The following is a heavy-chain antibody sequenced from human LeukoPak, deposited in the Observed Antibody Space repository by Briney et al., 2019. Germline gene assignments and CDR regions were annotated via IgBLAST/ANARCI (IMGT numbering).Heavy chain of an antibody. CDR1: GGTFSSYA. J-gene: IGHJ4*02. V-gene: IGHV1-69*05. CDR2: IIPIFGTA. D-gene: IGHD3-22*01. CDR3: ARLNMVHNYYDSSGTHADY. Sequence: SVTVSCKASGGTFSSYAISWVRQAPGQGLEWMGGIIPIFGTANYAQKLQGRVTMTTDTSTSTAYMELRSLRSDDTAVYYCARLNMVHNYYDSSGTHADYWGQGTLVTVSS.